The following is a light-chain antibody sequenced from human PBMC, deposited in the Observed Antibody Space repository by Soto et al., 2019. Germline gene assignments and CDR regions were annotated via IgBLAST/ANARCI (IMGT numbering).Light chain of an antibody. Sequence: EIVLTQSPGTLSSSPGERATLSCRASESVSTNYLAWYQQKPGQAPRLLISGASSRATGIPDRFSGSGSGADFTLTINRLEPEDFAVYYCQQYGSVPLTFGGGTKVEIK. CDR1: ESVSTNY. J-gene: IGKJ4*01. CDR3: QQYGSVPLT. CDR2: GAS. V-gene: IGKV3-20*01.